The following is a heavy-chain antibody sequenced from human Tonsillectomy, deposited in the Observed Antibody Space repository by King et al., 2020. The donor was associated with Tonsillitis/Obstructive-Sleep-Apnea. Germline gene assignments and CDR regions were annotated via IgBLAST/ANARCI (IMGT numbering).Heavy chain of an antibody. Sequence: QLVQSGAEVKKPGSSVKVSCKASGGTFSNYAISWVRQAPGQGLEWMGGIIPIYGTTNYAQKFQGRVTITADGSTSTAHMELSSLRSEDTAVYYCARGGSVYWLLSNWFDPWGQGTLVTVSS. V-gene: IGHV1-69*01. CDR2: IIPIYGTT. D-gene: IGHD3-22*01. CDR3: ARGGSVYWLLSNWFDP. J-gene: IGHJ5*02. CDR1: GGTFSNYA.